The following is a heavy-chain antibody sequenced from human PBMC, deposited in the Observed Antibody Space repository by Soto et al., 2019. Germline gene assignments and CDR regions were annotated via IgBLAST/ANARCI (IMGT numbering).Heavy chain of an antibody. V-gene: IGHV3-30*03. Sequence: QVQLVESGGGVVQPGRSLRLSCAASGFTFSSYGMHWVRQPPGKGLEWVTLISYDGTHKYYADSVKGRFTISRDNSKNTLYLQMSSLRREDTAVYYCARGAYSSGNWFDPWGQGTLVTVSS. CDR3: ARGAYSSGNWFDP. J-gene: IGHJ5*02. CDR1: GFTFSSYG. D-gene: IGHD6-25*01. CDR2: ISYDGTHK.